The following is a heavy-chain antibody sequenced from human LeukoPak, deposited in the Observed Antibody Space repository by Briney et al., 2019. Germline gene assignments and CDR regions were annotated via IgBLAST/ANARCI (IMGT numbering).Heavy chain of an antibody. CDR3: AKGGPFFGSGSYYTQCYFDY. J-gene: IGHJ4*02. Sequence: GGSLRLSCAASGFTFSSYAMSWVRQAPRKGLEWVSAISGSGGTTSYADSVKGRFTISRDNSKNTLYLQMNSLRAEDTAVYYCAKGGPFFGSGSYYTQCYFDYWGQGTLVTVSS. V-gene: IGHV3-23*01. CDR1: GFTFSSYA. D-gene: IGHD3-10*01. CDR2: ISGSGGTT.